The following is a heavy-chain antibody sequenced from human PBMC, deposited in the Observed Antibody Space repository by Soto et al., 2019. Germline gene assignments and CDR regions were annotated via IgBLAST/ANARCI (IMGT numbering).Heavy chain of an antibody. CDR2: IKQDGSEK. V-gene: IGHV3-7*03. D-gene: IGHD3-22*01. CDR1: GFTFSSYW. Sequence: EVQLVESGGGLVQPGGSLRLSCAASGFTFSSYWMSWVRQAPGKGLEWVANIKQDGSEKYYVDSVKGRFTISRDNAKNSLYLQMNSVRAEDTAVYYCARDFHIVTMIVEGFDYWGQGTLVTVSS. J-gene: IGHJ4*02. CDR3: ARDFHIVTMIVEGFDY.